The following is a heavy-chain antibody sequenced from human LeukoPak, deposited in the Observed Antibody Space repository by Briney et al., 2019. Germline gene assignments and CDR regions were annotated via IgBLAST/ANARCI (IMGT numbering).Heavy chain of an antibody. CDR1: GGSISSSSYY. Sequence: SSETLSLTCTVSGGSISSSSYYWGWIRQPPGKGLVWIGSIYYSGSTYYNPSLKSRVTISVDTSKNQFSLKLSSVTAADTAVYYCARQYYDISAGAFDIWGQGTMVTVSS. J-gene: IGHJ3*02. D-gene: IGHD3-9*01. CDR2: IYYSGST. V-gene: IGHV4-39*01. CDR3: ARQYYDISAGAFDI.